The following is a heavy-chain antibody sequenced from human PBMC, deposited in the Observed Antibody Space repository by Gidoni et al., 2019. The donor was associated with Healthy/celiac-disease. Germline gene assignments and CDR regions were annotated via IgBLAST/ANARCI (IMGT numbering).Heavy chain of an antibody. CDR2: ISAYNGNT. CDR1: GYTFTSYG. J-gene: IGHJ4*02. CDR3: ARDLRYCSGGSCSEFGY. V-gene: IGHV1-18*01. Sequence: QVQLVQSGAEVKKPGASVKVSCTASGYTFTSYGISWVRQAPGQGLEWMGWISAYNGNTNYAQKLQGRVTMTTDTSTSTAYMELRSLRSDDTAVYYCARDLRYCSGGSCSEFGYWGQGTLVTVSS. D-gene: IGHD2-15*01.